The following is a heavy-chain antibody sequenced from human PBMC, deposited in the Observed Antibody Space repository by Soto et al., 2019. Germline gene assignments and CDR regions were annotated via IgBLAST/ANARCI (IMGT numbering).Heavy chain of an antibody. CDR1: GFTFSSYA. CDR2: ISYDGSNK. Sequence: QVQLVESGGGVVQPGRSLRLSCAASGFTFSSYAMHWFRQAPGKGLEWVAVISYDGSNKYYADSVKGRFTISRDNSKNTLYLQMNSLRAEDTAVYYCARDGLLGYFDYWGQGTLVTVSS. V-gene: IGHV3-30-3*01. CDR3: ARDGLLGYFDY. J-gene: IGHJ4*02. D-gene: IGHD3-16*01.